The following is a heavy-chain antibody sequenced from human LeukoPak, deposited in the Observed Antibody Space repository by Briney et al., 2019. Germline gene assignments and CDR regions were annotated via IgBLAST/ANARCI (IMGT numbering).Heavy chain of an antibody. CDR1: GYTFTSYD. V-gene: IGHV1-8*01. D-gene: IGHD3-10*01. J-gene: IGHJ4*02. CDR3: ARGPPGGWFGELSYDY. CDR2: MNPNSGNT. Sequence: ASVKVSCKASGYTFTSYDINWVRQATGQGLEWMGWMNPNSGNTGYAQKFQGRVTMTRNTSISTAYMELSSLRSEDTAVYYCARGPPGGWFGELSYDYWGQGTLVTVS.